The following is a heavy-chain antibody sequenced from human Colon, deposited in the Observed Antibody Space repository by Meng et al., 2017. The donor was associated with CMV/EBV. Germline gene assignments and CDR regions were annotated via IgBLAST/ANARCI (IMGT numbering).Heavy chain of an antibody. CDR2: INHSGST. V-gene: IGHV4-34*01. CDR3: ARAEVDY. CDR1: GGSFSGYY. Sequence: ETLSLTCAVYGGSFSGYYWSWIRQPPGKGLEWIGEINHSGSTNYNPSLKSRVTISVDTSKNQFSLKLSSVTAADTAVYYCARAEVDYWGQGTLVTVSS. J-gene: IGHJ4*02.